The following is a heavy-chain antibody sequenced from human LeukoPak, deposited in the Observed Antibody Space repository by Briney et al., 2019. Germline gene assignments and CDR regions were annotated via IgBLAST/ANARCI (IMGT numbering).Heavy chain of an antibody. J-gene: IGHJ4*02. CDR3: AKAKYYDILTGYSVY. D-gene: IGHD3-9*01. Sequence: GGSLRLSCAASGFTFSSYSMNWVRQAPGKGLEWVSYISSSSSTIYYADSVKGRFTISRDNAKNSLYLQMNSLRAEDTAVYYCAKAKYYDILTGYSVYWGQGTLVTVSS. V-gene: IGHV3-48*01. CDR2: ISSSSSTI. CDR1: GFTFSSYS.